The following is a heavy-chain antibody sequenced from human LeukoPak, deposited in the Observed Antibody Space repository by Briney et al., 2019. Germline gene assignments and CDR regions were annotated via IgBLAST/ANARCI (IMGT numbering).Heavy chain of an antibody. CDR3: PPANDGL. D-gene: IGHD1-1*01. V-gene: IGHV3-15*01. Sequence: GGSLRLSCAASGFTFSNAWMTWVRQAPGKGLEWVGRIKSKTDGGTTYYAAPVKGRFTISRDDSKNTLYLHMNSLKPEDTAVYYCPPANDGLWGRGTVVTVSS. CDR1: GFTFSNAW. J-gene: IGHJ2*01. CDR2: IKSKTDGGTT.